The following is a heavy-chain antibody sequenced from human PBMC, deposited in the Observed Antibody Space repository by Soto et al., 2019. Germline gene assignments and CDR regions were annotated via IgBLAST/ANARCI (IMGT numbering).Heavy chain of an antibody. J-gene: IGHJ5*02. D-gene: IGHD4-4*01. CDR3: DRSRGNDYSP. CDR1: GGSISSGDYY. CDR2: IYYSGST. Sequence: KTSETLSLTCTVSGGSISSGDYYWSWIRQPRGKGLEWIGYIYYSGSTYYNPSLKSRVTISVDTSKNQFSLKLSSVTAADTAVYYCDRSRGNDYSPCGQGTMVTVSS. V-gene: IGHV4-30-4*01.